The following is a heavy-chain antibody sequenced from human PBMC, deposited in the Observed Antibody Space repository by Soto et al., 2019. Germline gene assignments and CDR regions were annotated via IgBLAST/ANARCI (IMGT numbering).Heavy chain of an antibody. J-gene: IGHJ3*02. CDR1: GYTFTSYG. D-gene: IGHD3-3*01. V-gene: IGHV1-18*01. Sequence: ASVKVSCKASGYTFTSYGISWVRQAPGQGLEWMGWISAYNGNTNYAQKLQGRVTMTTDTSTSTAYMGLRSLRSDDTAVYYCARTEIRFLEWSVDAFDIWGQGTMVTVS. CDR3: ARTEIRFLEWSVDAFDI. CDR2: ISAYNGNT.